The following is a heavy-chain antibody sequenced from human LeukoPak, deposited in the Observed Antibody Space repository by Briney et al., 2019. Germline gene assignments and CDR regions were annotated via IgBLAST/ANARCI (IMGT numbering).Heavy chain of an antibody. Sequence: ASVKVSCKASGGTFSSYAISWVRQAPGQGLEWMGRIIPILGIANYAQKFQGRVTITADKPTSTAYMELSSLRSEDTAVYYCASAIADSGDAFDIWGQGTMVTVSS. D-gene: IGHD6-13*01. J-gene: IGHJ3*02. V-gene: IGHV1-69*04. CDR2: IIPILGIA. CDR3: ASAIADSGDAFDI. CDR1: GGTFSSYA.